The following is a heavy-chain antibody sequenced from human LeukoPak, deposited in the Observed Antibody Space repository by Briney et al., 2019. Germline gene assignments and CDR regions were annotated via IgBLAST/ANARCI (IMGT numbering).Heavy chain of an antibody. CDR2: ISWNSGSI. V-gene: IGHV3-9*01. CDR1: GFTFDDYA. Sequence: PGRSLRLSCAASGFTFDDYAMHWVRQAPGKGLEWVSGISWNSGSIGYADSVKGRFTISRDNAKNSLYLQMNSLRAEDTALYYCAKAYCSSTSCYPRAEYFQHWGQGTLVTVSS. CDR3: AKAYCSSTSCYPRAEYFQH. D-gene: IGHD2-2*01. J-gene: IGHJ1*01.